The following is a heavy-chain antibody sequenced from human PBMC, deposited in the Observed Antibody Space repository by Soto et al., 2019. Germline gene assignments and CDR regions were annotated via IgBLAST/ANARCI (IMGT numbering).Heavy chain of an antibody. CDR1: GGTFSSYA. J-gene: IGHJ6*02. CDR2: IIPIFGTA. CDR3: ARGPINSGSYYDGSYYYGMDV. Sequence: GASVKVSCKASGGTFSSYAISWVRQAPGQGLEWMGGIIPIFGTANYAQKFQGRVTITADESTSTAYMELSSLRSEDTAVYYCARGPINSGSYYDGSYYYGMDVWGQGTTVTVSS. V-gene: IGHV1-69*13. D-gene: IGHD1-26*01.